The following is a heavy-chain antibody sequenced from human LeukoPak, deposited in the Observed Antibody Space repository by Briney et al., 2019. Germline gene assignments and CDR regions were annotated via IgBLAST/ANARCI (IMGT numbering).Heavy chain of an antibody. D-gene: IGHD6-13*01. CDR2: IYYSGST. Sequence: SETLSLTCTVSGDSISSYYWSWIRQPPGKGLEWIGYIYYSGSTNYNPSLKSRVTISVDTSKNQFSLKLSSVTAADTAVYYCARGGGLIAAAGIGHYYYYYMDVWGKGTTVTVSS. V-gene: IGHV4-59*01. J-gene: IGHJ6*03. CDR3: ARGGGLIAAAGIGHYYYYYMDV. CDR1: GDSISSYY.